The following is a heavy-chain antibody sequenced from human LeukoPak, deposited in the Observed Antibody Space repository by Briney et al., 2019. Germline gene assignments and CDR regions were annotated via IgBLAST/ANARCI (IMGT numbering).Heavy chain of an antibody. J-gene: IGHJ4*02. CDR1: GYTFTSYG. V-gene: IGHV1-69*04. CDR3: ARDPDYYDSSGYYLYY. CDR2: IIPILGIA. Sequence: GASVKVSCKASGYTFTSYGISWVRQAPGQGLEWMGRIIPILGIANYAQKFQGRVTITADKSTSTAYMELSSLRSEDTAVYYCARDPDYYDSSGYYLYYWGQGTLVTVSS. D-gene: IGHD3-22*01.